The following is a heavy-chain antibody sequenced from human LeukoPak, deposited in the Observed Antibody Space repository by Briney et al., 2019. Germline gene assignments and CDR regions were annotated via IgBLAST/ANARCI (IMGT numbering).Heavy chain of an antibody. V-gene: IGHV3-33*06. J-gene: IGHJ4*02. CDR2: IWYDGSNK. Sequence: PGRSLRLSCAASGFTFSSYGMHWVRQAPGKGLEWVAVIWYDGSNKYYADSVKGRFTISRDNSKNTLYLQMNSLRAEDTAVYYCAKGLRPLSWDSERGALGYWGQGTLVTVSS. CDR1: GFTFSSYG. CDR3: AKGLRPLSWDSERGALGY. D-gene: IGHD1-26*01.